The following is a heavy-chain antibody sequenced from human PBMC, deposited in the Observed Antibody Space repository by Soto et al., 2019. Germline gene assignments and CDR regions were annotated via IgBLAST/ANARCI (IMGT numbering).Heavy chain of an antibody. CDR2: INPNSGGT. J-gene: IGHJ4*02. V-gene: IGHV1-2*04. CDR3: ARVGDSGSWSSFDY. D-gene: IGHD6-13*01. Sequence: ASVKVSCRVAGDTRSGYYMHRVRQAPGQGLEWMGWINPNSGGTKYAQKFQGWVTMTRDTSSSTAYMEMSRLTSDDTAVYYCARVGDSGSWSSFDYWGQGTLVTVSS. CDR1: GDTRSGYY.